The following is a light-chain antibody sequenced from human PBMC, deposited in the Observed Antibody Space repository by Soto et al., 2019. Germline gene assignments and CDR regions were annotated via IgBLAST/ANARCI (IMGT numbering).Light chain of an antibody. V-gene: IGKV1-27*01. Sequence: DIQMTQSPSSLSAAVGDRVTITCRASQGIRNSLAWYQQKPGKVPKLLIYTAFTLQSGVPSRFSGSGSGTDFTLSISSLQPEDVATNYCQNYIRAPFTFGPGTKLEIK. CDR3: QNYIRAPFT. J-gene: IGKJ3*01. CDR2: TAF. CDR1: QGIRNS.